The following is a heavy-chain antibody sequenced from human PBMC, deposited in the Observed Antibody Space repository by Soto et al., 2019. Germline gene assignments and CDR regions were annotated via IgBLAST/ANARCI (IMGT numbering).Heavy chain of an antibody. V-gene: IGHV3-30*03. J-gene: IGHJ3*02. CDR2: ISYDGSNK. Sequence: LRLSCAASGFTFSSYGMHWVRQAPGKGLEWVAVISYDGSNKYYADSVKGRFTISRDNSKNTLYLQMNSLRAEDTAVYYCAPGGDKDAFDIWGQGTMVTVS. D-gene: IGHD2-21*02. CDR1: GFTFSSYG. CDR3: APGGDKDAFDI.